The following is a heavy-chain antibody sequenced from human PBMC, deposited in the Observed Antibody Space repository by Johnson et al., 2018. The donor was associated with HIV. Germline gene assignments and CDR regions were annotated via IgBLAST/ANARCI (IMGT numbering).Heavy chain of an antibody. CDR3: ARLIVGAPGAFDI. CDR2: IRSDGSNK. Sequence: QVQLVESGGGVVQPGGSLRLSCAASGFTFSNYGMHWVRQAPGKGLEGVAFIRSDGSNKYYGDSVKGRFTISRDNSKNTLYLQMMSLRAGDTAVYYCARLIVGAPGAFDIWGQGTMVTVSS. D-gene: IGHD1-26*01. CDR1: GFTFSNYG. V-gene: IGHV3-30*02. J-gene: IGHJ3*02.